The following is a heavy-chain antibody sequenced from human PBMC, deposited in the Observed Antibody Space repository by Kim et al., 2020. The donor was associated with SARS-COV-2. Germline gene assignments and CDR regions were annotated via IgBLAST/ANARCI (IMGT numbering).Heavy chain of an antibody. D-gene: IGHD2-2*01. CDR2: INSDGSDT. Sequence: GGSLRLSCAASGFTFSNYWMHWVRQAPGKGLVWVSRINSDGSDTDYADSVKGRFTISRDNAMNTLHLQMNNLRAEDTAIYYCTSSQILVASDCWGQGTLVTVSS. CDR1: GFTFSNYW. CDR3: TSSQILVASDC. V-gene: IGHV3-74*01. J-gene: IGHJ4*02.